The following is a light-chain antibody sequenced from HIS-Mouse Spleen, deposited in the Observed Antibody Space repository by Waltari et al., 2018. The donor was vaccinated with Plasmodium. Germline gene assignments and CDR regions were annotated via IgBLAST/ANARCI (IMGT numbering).Light chain of an antibody. J-gene: IGLJ3*02. CDR2: EGS. CDR1: SRDVGRYNL. CDR3: CSYAGSSTNWV. V-gene: IGLV2-23*01. Sequence: QSALTQPASVSGSPGQSITISCTGTSRDVGRYNLFSWYQQHPGKAPKPMIYEGSKRPSGVSNRFSGSKSGNTASLTISGLQAEDEADYYCCSYAGSSTNWVFGGGTKLTVL.